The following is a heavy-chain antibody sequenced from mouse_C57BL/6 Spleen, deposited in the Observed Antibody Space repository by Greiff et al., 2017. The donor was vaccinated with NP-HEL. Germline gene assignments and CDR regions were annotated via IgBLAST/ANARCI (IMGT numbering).Heavy chain of an antibody. D-gene: IGHD1-1*02. CDR2: ISSGSSTI. J-gene: IGHJ2*01. CDR1: GFTFSDYG. V-gene: IGHV5-17*01. CDR3: ARLCYYFDY. Sequence: EVQLQESGGGLVKPGGSLKLSCAASGFTFSDYGMHWVRLAPEKGLEWVAYISSGSSTIYYSDTVKGRFTISRDNAKNTLFLQMTSLSSEDTAMYYCARLCYYFDYWGQGTTLTVSS.